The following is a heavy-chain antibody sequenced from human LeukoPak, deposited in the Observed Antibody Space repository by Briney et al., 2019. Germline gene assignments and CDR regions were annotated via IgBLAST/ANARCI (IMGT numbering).Heavy chain of an antibody. CDR1: GFIFNTFN. Sequence: GGSLRLSCAASGFIFNTFNMNWIRQAPGKGLEWVSYISETSTTIYYADSVKGRFTISRDNGKNSLYLQMNSLTVEDTAVYFRARDYYGDYGYMDVWGKGTTVTVSS. D-gene: IGHD4-17*01. V-gene: IGHV3-48*01. J-gene: IGHJ6*03. CDR2: ISETSTTI. CDR3: ARDYYGDYGYMDV.